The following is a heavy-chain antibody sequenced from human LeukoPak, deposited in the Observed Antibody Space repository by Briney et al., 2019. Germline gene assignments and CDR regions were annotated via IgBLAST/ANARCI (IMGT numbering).Heavy chain of an antibody. Sequence: LAGGSLRLSCAASGFSVSSNYMSWVRQAPGKGLEWVSVIYNGGSRYYADSVKGRFTISRDNSKNTVFPQVNSLRAEDTALYYCASATVATPYDAFDIWGLGTMVIVSS. J-gene: IGHJ3*02. D-gene: IGHD4-23*01. CDR2: IYNGGSR. CDR1: GFSVSSNY. CDR3: ASATVATPYDAFDI. V-gene: IGHV3-66*01.